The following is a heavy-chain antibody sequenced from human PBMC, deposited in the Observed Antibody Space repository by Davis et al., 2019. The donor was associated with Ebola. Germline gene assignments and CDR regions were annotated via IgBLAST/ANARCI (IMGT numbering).Heavy chain of an antibody. CDR1: GGSISSGGYY. V-gene: IGHV4-61*08. J-gene: IGHJ4*02. Sequence: MPSETLSLTCTVSGGSISSGGYYWSWVRQPPGKGLEWIGYSGSTNYNPSLKSRVTISVDTSKNQFSLKLSSVTAADTAVYYCARHWGGSYGLDYWGQGTLVTVSS. D-gene: IGHD1-26*01. CDR3: ARHWGGSYGLDY. CDR2: SGST.